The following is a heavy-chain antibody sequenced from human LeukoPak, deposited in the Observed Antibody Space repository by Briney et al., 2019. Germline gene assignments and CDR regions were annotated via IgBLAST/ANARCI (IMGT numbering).Heavy chain of an antibody. CDR1: GFTLSSYS. D-gene: IGHD3-3*01. V-gene: IGHV3-21*01. CDR2: ISSSSYI. J-gene: IGHJ6*02. CDR3: ARDLGDFWSGYPYGMDV. Sequence: AGGSLRLSCAASGFTLSSYSMNWVRQAPGKGLEWVSSISSSSYIYYADSVKGRFTISRDNAKNSLYLQINSLRAEDTAVYYCARDLGDFWSGYPYGMDVWGQGTTVTVSS.